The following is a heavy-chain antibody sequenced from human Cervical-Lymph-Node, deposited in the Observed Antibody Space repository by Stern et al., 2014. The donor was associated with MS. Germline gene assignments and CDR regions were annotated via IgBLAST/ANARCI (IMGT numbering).Heavy chain of an antibody. CDR1: GFTVSRDY. CDR2: IMNVGST. CDR3: ARDTSSPERSDW. J-gene: IGHJ4*02. D-gene: IGHD1-1*01. Sequence: EVQLVESGGGVIQPGGSLRLTCTASGFTVSRDYMTWGRQAPGKGLEWVALIMNVGSTFYTDSVKGRFTISRDYSKNTVYLHMTSLRAEDTAMYYCARDTSSPERSDWWGQGTLVTVSS. V-gene: IGHV3-53*01.